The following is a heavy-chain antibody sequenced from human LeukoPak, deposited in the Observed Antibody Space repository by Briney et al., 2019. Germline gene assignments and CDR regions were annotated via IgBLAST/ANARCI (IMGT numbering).Heavy chain of an antibody. J-gene: IGHJ4*02. CDR2: IYHSGST. CDR1: GGSISSGGYS. D-gene: IGHD3-10*01. Sequence: PSQTLSLTCAVSGGSISSGGYSWSWIRQPPGKGLEWIGYIYHSGSTYYNPSLKSRVTISVDTSKNQFSLKLSSVTAADTAVYYCARTVVRGDQPEYYFDYWGQGTLVTVSS. CDR3: ARTVVRGDQPEYYFDY. V-gene: IGHV4-30-2*01.